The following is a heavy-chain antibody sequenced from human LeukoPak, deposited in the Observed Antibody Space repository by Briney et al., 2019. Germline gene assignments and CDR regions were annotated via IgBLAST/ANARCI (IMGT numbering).Heavy chain of an antibody. D-gene: IGHD2-2*01. J-gene: IGHJ4*02. CDR1: GGSFSGYY. CDR3: ARVWRTRGYCSSTSCYGGYFDY. Sequence: PSETLSLTCAVYGGSFSGYYWSWIRQPPGKGLEWIGEINHSGSTNYNPSLKSRVTISVDTSKNQFSLKLSSVTAADTAVYYCARVWRTRGYCSSTSCYGGYFDYWGQGTLVTVSP. CDR2: INHSGST. V-gene: IGHV4-34*01.